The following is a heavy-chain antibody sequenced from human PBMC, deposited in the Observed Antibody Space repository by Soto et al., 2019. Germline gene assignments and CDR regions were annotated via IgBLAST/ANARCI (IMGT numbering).Heavy chain of an antibody. D-gene: IGHD3-3*01. CDR3: ARDGYYDFWSGYYGYYYYGMDV. J-gene: IGHJ6*02. Sequence: PGGSLRLSCAASGFTFSSYSMNWVRQAPGKGLEWVSSISSSSSYIYYADSVKGRFTISRDNAKNSLYLQMNSLRAEDTAVYYCARDGYYDFWSGYYGYYYYGMDVWGQGTTVTAP. CDR2: ISSSSSYI. V-gene: IGHV3-21*01. CDR1: GFTFSSYS.